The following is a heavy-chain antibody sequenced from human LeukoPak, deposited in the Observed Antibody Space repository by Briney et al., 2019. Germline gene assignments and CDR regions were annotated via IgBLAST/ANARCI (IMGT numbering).Heavy chain of an antibody. CDR3: ARHVGSGSYFEY. J-gene: IGHJ4*02. CDR1: GGSISSTSYW. CDR2: IYYGGDT. D-gene: IGHD3-10*01. V-gene: IGHV4-39*01. Sequence: AETLSLTCTVSGGSISSTSYWWGWIRQPPGKGLEWIGSIYYGGDTSYNPSLKSRVTMLVDTSNNQFSLKVSSVTAADTAVYYCARHVGSGSYFEYWGQGTLVTVSS.